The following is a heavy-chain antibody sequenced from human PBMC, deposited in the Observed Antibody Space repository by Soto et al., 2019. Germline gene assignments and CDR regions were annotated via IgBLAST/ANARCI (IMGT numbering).Heavy chain of an antibody. V-gene: IGHV1-69*06. CDR2: IIPRFGTA. CDR3: ARKHGSLVPAARGGYFYAGWDV. D-gene: IGHD2-2*01. J-gene: IGHJ6*02. CDR1: GGTFSSYA. Sequence: QVQLVQSGAEVKKPGSSVKVSCKASGGTFSSYALSWGRQAPGQGLEWMGGIIPRFGTANYAQKLQGRVTITADKSTSTGYMALSSLRSEDTAVYYCARKHGSLVPAARGGYFYAGWDVWGQGTTFIVSS.